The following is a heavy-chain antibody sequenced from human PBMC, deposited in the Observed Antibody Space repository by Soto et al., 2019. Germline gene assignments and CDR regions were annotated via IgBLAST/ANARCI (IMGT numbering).Heavy chain of an antibody. J-gene: IGHJ6*02. V-gene: IGHV5-10-1*01. CDR3: ARVRESRNYYYYYGMDV. CDR2: IDPSDSYT. CDR1: GYSFTSYW. D-gene: IGHD1-26*01. Sequence: GESLKISCKGSGYSFTSYWISWVRQMPGKGLEWMGRIDPSDSYTNYSPSFQGHVTISADKSISTAYLQWSSLKASDTAMYYCARVRESRNYYYYYGMDVWGQGTTVTVSS.